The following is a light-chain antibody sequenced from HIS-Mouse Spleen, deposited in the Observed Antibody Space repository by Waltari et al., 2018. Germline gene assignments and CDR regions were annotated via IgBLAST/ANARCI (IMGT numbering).Light chain of an antibody. V-gene: IGLV3-21*03. Sequence: SYVLTQPPSVSVAPGKTARITCGGNNIGRKSVHWYQQKPGQAPVLVVYDDSDRPSGNPERFSGSNSGTTATLTISRVEAGDEADYYCQVWDSSSDHVVFGGGTKLTVL. CDR1: NIGRKS. J-gene: IGLJ2*01. CDR3: QVWDSSSDHVV. CDR2: DDS.